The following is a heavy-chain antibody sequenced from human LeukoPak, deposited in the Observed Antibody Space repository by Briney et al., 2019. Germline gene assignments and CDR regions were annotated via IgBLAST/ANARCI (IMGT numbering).Heavy chain of an antibody. CDR3: AKDLLYYYGSGSYYGGCFDY. Sequence: GGSLRLSCAASGFTFSSYAMSWVRQAPGKGLELVSAISGSGGSTYYADSVKGRFTISRDNSKNTLYLQMNSLRAEDTAVYYCAKDLLYYYGSGSYYGGCFDYWGQGTLVTVSS. CDR2: ISGSGGST. D-gene: IGHD3-10*01. CDR1: GFTFSSYA. J-gene: IGHJ4*02. V-gene: IGHV3-23*01.